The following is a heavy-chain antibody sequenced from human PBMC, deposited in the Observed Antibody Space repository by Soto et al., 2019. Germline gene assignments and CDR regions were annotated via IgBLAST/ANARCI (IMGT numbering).Heavy chain of an antibody. CDR3: ARGRYGDY. Sequence: QVHLVQSGAEVKKPGASVKVSCKASGYTFNSYGITWVRQAPGQGLEWMGWISAHNGNTDYAQKLQGRVIVTRDTSTSTAYMELRSLRSDDTAVYYCARGRYGDYCGQGALVTVSS. V-gene: IGHV1-18*01. CDR1: GYTFNSYG. CDR2: ISAHNGNT. J-gene: IGHJ4*02. D-gene: IGHD1-1*01.